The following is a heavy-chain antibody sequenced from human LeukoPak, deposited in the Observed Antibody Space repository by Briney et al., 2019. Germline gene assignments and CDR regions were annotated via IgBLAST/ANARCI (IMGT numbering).Heavy chain of an antibody. CDR1: GFTFSSYA. J-gene: IGHJ4*02. V-gene: IGHV3-23*01. CDR2: IGAGGTFT. Sequence: TGGSLRLSCTASGFTFSSYAMNWVRQAPGKGLEWVSGIGAGGTFTYYADSVKGRFTISRDDSKNTLYLQMNSLRAEDTALYFCARDLSFGSMSFDDWGQGTLVTVSS. D-gene: IGHD2/OR15-2a*01. CDR3: ARDLSFGSMSFDD.